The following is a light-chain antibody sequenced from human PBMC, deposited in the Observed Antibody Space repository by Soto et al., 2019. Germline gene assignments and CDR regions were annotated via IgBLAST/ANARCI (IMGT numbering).Light chain of an antibody. CDR3: ATWDDSLNGPV. V-gene: IGLV2-14*01. J-gene: IGLJ3*02. CDR2: EVI. CDR1: SSDVGGYNY. Sequence: QSALTQPASLSGSPGQSITISCTGTSSDVGGYNYVSWYQQHPGKAPKLIIYEVINRPSGISHRFSGSKSGNTASLTISGLQSDDEADYYCATWDDSLNGPVFGGGTKLTVL.